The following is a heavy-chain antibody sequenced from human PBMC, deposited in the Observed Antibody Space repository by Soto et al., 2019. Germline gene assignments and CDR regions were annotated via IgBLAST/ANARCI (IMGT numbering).Heavy chain of an antibody. V-gene: IGHV1-2*02. CDR1: GYTFTGYH. CDR2: INPNSGGT. J-gene: IGHJ6*02. CDR3: ARVGYCTNGVCYPPPYYYGMDV. D-gene: IGHD2-8*01. Sequence: EASVKVSCKASGYTFTGYHMHWVRQAPGQGLEWMGWINPNSGGTNYAQKFQGRVTMTRDTSISTAYMELSRLRSDDTAVYYCARVGYCTNGVCYPPPYYYGMDVWGQGTTVTVSS.